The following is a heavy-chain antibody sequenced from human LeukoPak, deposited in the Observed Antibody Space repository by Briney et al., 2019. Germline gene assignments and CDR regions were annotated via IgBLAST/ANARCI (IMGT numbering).Heavy chain of an antibody. Sequence: ASVKVSCKASGYTFTGHYMHWVRQAPGQGLEWMGWINPNSGGTTYAQKFQGRVTMTRDTSISTAYMELSRLRSDDTAMYYCARGPPGGLRFLEWSSPLDYWGQGTLVTVSS. CDR2: INPNSGGT. CDR3: ARGPPGGLRFLEWSSPLDY. CDR1: GYTFTGHY. D-gene: IGHD3-3*01. V-gene: IGHV1-2*02. J-gene: IGHJ4*02.